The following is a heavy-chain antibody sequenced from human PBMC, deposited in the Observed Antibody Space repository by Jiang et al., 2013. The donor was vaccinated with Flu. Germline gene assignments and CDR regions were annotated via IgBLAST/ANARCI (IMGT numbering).Heavy chain of an antibody. CDR2: IYPGDSDT. Sequence: GAEVKKPGESLKISCKGSGYSFTSYWIGWVRQMPGKGLEWMGIIYPGDSDTRYSPSFQGQVAISADKSISTAYLQWSSLKASDTAMYYCASDNYDFWSGPPYWGQGTLVTVSS. V-gene: IGHV5-51*03. D-gene: IGHD3-3*01. CDR1: GYSFTSYW. J-gene: IGHJ4*02. CDR3: ASDNYDFWSGPPY.